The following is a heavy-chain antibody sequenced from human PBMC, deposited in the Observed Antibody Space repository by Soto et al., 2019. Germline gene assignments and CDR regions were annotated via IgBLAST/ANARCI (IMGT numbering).Heavy chain of an antibody. Sequence: EVQLVESGGGLVKPGGSLRLSCEASGFTFIYAWMSWVRQAPGKGLEWVGHIKSNTDGGTTDYTAPVNGRFTISRDDSKTTLYLQMSSLKTEDTAVYYCTPDPILAAAGGSDPWGQGTLLTVSS. V-gene: IGHV3-15*01. J-gene: IGHJ5*02. CDR3: TPDPILAAAGGSDP. CDR2: IKSNTDGGTT. D-gene: IGHD6-13*01. CDR1: GFTFIYAW.